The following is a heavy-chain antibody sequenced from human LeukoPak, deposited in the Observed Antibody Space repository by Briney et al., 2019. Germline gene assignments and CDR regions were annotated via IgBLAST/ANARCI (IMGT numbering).Heavy chain of an antibody. D-gene: IGHD3-22*01. Sequence: GGSLRLSCAASGFTFSSYSMNWVRQAPGKGLEWVSSISSSSYIYYADSVKGRFTISRDNAKNSLYLQMNSLRAEDTAVYYCARDPSYYDSSGHGSGWGQGTLVTVSS. CDR1: GFTFSSYS. V-gene: IGHV3-21*01. CDR2: ISSSSYI. CDR3: ARDPSYYDSSGHGSG. J-gene: IGHJ4*02.